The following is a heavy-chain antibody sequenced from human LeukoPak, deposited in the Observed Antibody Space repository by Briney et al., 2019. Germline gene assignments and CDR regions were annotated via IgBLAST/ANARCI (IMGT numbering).Heavy chain of an antibody. Sequence: SETLSLTCTVSGASISTDYWSWVRQPAGQGLEWIGRIYGSTHYNPSLESRVTMSVDTSKNQFSLRLKSVTAADTAVYFCARNYYNGMDVWGQGTTVTVSS. D-gene: IGHD3-22*01. J-gene: IGHJ6*02. CDR1: GASISTDY. CDR3: ARNYYNGMDV. V-gene: IGHV4-4*07. CDR2: IYGST.